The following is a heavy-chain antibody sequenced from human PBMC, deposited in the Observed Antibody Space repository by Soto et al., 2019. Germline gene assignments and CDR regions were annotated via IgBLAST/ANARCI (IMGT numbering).Heavy chain of an antibody. J-gene: IGHJ5*02. CDR1: GDSVSSNSAA. D-gene: IGHD6-13*01. CDR2: TYYRSKWYN. V-gene: IGHV6-1*01. CDR3: ARDHIDYSSSWVNWFDP. Sequence: SQTLSLTCAISGDSVSSNSAAWNWIRQSPSRGLEWLGRTYYRSKWYNDYAVSVKSRITINPDTSKNQFSLQLNSVTPEDTAVYYCARDHIDYSSSWVNWFDPWGQGTLVTVSS.